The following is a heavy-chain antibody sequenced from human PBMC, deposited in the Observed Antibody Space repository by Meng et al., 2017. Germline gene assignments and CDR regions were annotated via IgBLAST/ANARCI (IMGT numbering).Heavy chain of an antibody. J-gene: IGHJ4*02. D-gene: IGHD3-10*01. CDR1: GYTFTSYA. CDR3: ARDAGITMVRGVIIGY. CDR2: INTNTGNP. V-gene: IGHV7-4-1*02. Sequence: VPLVQSGSDLNAPGASVNVSRKSSGYTFTSYAMNWVRQAPGQGLEWLGWINTNTGNPTYAQGFTGRFVFSLDTSVSTAYLQISSLKAEDTTVYYCARDAGITMVRGVIIGYWGQGTLVTVSS.